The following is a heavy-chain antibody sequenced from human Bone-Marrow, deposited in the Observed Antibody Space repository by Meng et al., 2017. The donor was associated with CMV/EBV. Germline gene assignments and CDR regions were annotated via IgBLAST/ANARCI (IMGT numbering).Heavy chain of an antibody. CDR3: ASGGAARSFDY. CDR1: AGTYSSYG. V-gene: IGHV1-69*05. CDR2: IIPIFGTA. Sequence: SCKAPAGTYSSYGISGVRQAAGQGLEWMGGIIPIFGTANYAQKFQGRVTITTDESPSTAYMELSSLRSEDTAVYYCASGGAARSFDYWGQGTLVTVSS. J-gene: IGHJ4*02. D-gene: IGHD6-6*01.